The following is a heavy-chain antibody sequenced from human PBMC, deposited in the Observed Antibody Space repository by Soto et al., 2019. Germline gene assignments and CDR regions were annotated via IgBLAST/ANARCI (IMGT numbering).Heavy chain of an antibody. V-gene: IGHV4-59*01. CDR3: ARLYCISTSCYGSYFDY. D-gene: IGHD2-2*01. CDR2: IYYSGST. Sequence: SETLSLTCTVSGGSISSYYWSWIRQPPGKGLEWIGYIYYSGSTNYNPSLKSRVTISVDTSKNQFSLKLSSVTAADTAVYYCARLYCISTSCYGSYFDYRGQGTLVTVSS. J-gene: IGHJ4*02. CDR1: GGSISSYY.